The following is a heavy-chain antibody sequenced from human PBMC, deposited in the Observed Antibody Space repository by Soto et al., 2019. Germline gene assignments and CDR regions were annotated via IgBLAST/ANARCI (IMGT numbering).Heavy chain of an antibody. CDR3: ARGVDTNLAVAGDTWFDP. CDR2: IWYDGSNK. CDR1: GFTFSSYG. J-gene: IGHJ5*02. D-gene: IGHD6-19*01. V-gene: IGHV3-33*01. Sequence: GGSLRLSCVVSGFTFSSYGMHWVRQAPGKGLEWVTVIWYDGSNKYYADSVKGRFTISRDNSKNTLYLQMDSLRAEDTAVYYCARGVDTNLAVAGDTWFDPWGQGTLVTVYS.